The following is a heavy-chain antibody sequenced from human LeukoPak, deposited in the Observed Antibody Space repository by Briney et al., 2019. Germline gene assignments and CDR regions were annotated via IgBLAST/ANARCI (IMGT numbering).Heavy chain of an antibody. J-gene: IGHJ4*02. CDR2: INSDGNII. CDR3: ATYLTLDST. V-gene: IGHV3-74*01. D-gene: IGHD6-13*01. CDR1: GFDFCTFW. Sequence: GGSLRLSCATSGFDFCTFWMHWVRQAPGKRLVWVARINSDGNIISYADSVKGRFTISRDNAKNTLYLQMSSLRAEDTAVYYCATYLTLDSTWGQGTLVSVSS.